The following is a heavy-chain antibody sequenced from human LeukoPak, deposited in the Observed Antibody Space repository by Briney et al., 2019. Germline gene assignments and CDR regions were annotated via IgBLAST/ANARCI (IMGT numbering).Heavy chain of an antibody. D-gene: IGHD2-15*01. CDR2: ISGSGDST. J-gene: IGHJ4*02. V-gene: IGHV3-23*01. CDR1: EFTFSTYW. CDR3: AKAGAVVVVVAKFFDY. Sequence: PGGSLRLSCAASEFTFSTYWMSWVRQAPGKGLEWVSAISGSGDSTNYADSVKGRFTISRDNSKNTLYLQMNSLRAEDTAVYYCAKAGAVVVVVAKFFDYWGQGTLVTVSS.